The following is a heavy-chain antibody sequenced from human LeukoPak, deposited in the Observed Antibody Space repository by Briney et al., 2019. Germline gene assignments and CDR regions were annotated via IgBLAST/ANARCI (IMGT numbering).Heavy chain of an antibody. J-gene: IGHJ5*02. CDR2: INSDGRTT. D-gene: IGHD4-11*01. CDR3: TKRASPTRWFAP. V-gene: IGHV3-74*01. CDR1: GFTFSSYW. Sequence: GGSLRLSCAASGFTFSSYWMHWVRQAPGKGLVWVSRINSDGRTTNYGDSVKGRFTISRDNAENTLYLQMNSLRVEDTAMYYYTKRASPTRWFAPWGQGTLVTVSS.